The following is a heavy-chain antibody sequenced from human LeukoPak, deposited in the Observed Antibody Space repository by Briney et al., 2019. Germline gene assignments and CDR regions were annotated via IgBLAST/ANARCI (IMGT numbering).Heavy chain of an antibody. CDR1: GFTFSSYG. V-gene: IGHV3-30*02. Sequence: GVSLRLSCAASGFTFSSYGMHWVRQAPGKGLEWVAMIRYDGRNKYYEESVKGRFTISRDNSKNTLYLQMNSLRAEDTAVYYCAKALYSSGPGAFDIWGQGTMVTVSS. D-gene: IGHD6-25*01. CDR3: AKALYSSGPGAFDI. CDR2: IRYDGRNK. J-gene: IGHJ3*02.